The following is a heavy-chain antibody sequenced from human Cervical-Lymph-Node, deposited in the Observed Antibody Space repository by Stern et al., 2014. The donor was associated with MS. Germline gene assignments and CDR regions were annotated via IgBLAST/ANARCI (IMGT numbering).Heavy chain of an antibody. CDR3: ARGVRYYYDSSGSTEFDY. Sequence: VQLVQSGAEVKKPGASVKVSCKASGYTFTSYYMHWVRQAPGQGLEWMGIINPSGGSTSYAQKFQGRVTMTRDTSTSTVYMELSSLRSEDTAVYYCARGVRYYYDSSGSTEFDYWGQGTLVTVSS. CDR2: INPSGGST. J-gene: IGHJ4*02. CDR1: GYTFTSYY. V-gene: IGHV1-46*03. D-gene: IGHD3-22*01.